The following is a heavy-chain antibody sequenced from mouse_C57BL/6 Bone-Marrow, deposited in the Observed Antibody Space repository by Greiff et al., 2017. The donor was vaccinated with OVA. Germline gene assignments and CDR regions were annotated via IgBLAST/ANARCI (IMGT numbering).Heavy chain of an antibody. CDR2: IHPNSGST. CDR1: GYTFTSYW. CDR3: AYYYGSSYRCAY. D-gene: IGHD1-1*01. J-gene: IGHJ3*01. V-gene: IGHV1-64*01. Sequence: VQLQQPGAELVKPGASVKLSCKASGYTFTSYWMHWVKQRPGQGLEWIGMIHPNSGSTNYNEKFKSKATLTVDKSSSTAYMQLSSLTSEDSAVYYCAYYYGSSYRCAYWGQGTLVTVSA.